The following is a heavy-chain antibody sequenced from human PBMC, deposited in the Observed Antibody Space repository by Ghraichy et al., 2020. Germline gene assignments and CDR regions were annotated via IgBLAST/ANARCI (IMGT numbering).Heavy chain of an antibody. CDR2: ISSSSSYI. J-gene: IGHJ4*02. CDR3: ARYQCSGGSCYSRFDY. Sequence: GGSLRLSCAASGFTFSSYSMNWVRQAPGKGLEWVSSISSSSSYIYYADSVKGRFTISRDNAKNSLYLQMNSLRAEDTAVYYCARYQCSGGSCYSRFDYWGQGTLVTVSS. CDR1: GFTFSSYS. D-gene: IGHD2-15*01. V-gene: IGHV3-21*01.